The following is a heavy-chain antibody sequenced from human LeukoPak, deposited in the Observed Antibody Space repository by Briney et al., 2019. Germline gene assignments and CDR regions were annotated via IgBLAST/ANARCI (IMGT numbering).Heavy chain of an antibody. D-gene: IGHD3-22*01. CDR3: ARAADSSGYLDY. Sequence: GGSLRLSCAASGFTFSSYWMHWVRQVPGKGRVWVSRINTDGTSTNYADSVKGRFTISRDNAKNTLYLQIYSLTADDTAVYYCARAADSSGYLDYWGQGTLVTVSS. CDR2: INTDGTST. J-gene: IGHJ4*02. CDR1: GFTFSSYW. V-gene: IGHV3-74*01.